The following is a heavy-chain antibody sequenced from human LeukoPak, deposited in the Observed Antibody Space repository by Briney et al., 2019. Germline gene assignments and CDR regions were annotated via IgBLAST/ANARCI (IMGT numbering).Heavy chain of an antibody. Sequence: KSGGSLRLSCAASGFTFSSYSMNWVRQAPGKGLEWVSSISSSSSYIYYADSVKGRFTISRDNAKNSLYLQMNSLRAEDTAVYYCARNGSYYDDAYYFDYWGQGTLVTVSS. CDR1: GFTFSSYS. CDR2: ISSSSSYI. CDR3: ARNGSYYDDAYYFDY. D-gene: IGHD1-26*01. J-gene: IGHJ4*02. V-gene: IGHV3-21*01.